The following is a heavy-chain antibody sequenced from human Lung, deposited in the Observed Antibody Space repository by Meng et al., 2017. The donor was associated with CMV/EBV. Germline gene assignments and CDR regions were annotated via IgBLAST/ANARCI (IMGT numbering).Heavy chain of an antibody. CDR2: ISSGSSDI. Sequence: GGSLRLFCVASGFSFSSYSMNWVRQAPGKGLEWVSSISSGSSDIYYADSVKGRFTISRDNDKNSLFLNMSSPRDDDAAVYHCATTSRGPVPKWGQGTVCTVSS. CDR1: GFSFSSYS. CDR3: ATTSRGPVPK. J-gene: IGHJ4*02. V-gene: IGHV3-21*01. D-gene: IGHD2/OR15-2a*01.